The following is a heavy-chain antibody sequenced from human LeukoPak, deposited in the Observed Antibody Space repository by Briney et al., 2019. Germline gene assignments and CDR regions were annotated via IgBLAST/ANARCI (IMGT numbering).Heavy chain of an antibody. D-gene: IGHD1-26*01. V-gene: IGHV4-59*01. CDR2: IYYSGST. J-gene: IGHJ3*02. CDR3: ARDPGIVGFDI. CDR1: GGSISSYY. Sequence: ASETLSLTCTVSGGSISSYYWSWIRQPPGKGLEWIGYIYYSGSTNYNPSLKSRVTISVDTSKNQFSLKLSSVTAADTAVYYCARDPGIVGFDIWGQGTMVTVSS.